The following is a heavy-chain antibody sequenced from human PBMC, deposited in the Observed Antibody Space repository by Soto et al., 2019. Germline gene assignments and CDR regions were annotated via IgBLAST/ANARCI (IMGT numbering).Heavy chain of an antibody. CDR1: GFTFSSYS. V-gene: IGHV3-21*01. CDR3: ARVPSKHIVVVTGLYYYYGMDV. Sequence: GGSLRLSCAASGFTFSSYSMNWVRQAPGKGLEWVSSISSSSSYIYYADSVKGRFTISRDNAKNSLYLQMNSLRGEDTAVYYCARVPSKHIVVVTGLYYYYGMDVWGQGTTVTVSS. CDR2: ISSSSSYI. D-gene: IGHD2-21*02. J-gene: IGHJ6*02.